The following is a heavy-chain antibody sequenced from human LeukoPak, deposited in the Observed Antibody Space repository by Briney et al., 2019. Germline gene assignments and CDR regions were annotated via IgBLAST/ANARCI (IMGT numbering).Heavy chain of an antibody. Sequence: SETLSLTCTVSGGSISSYYWSWIRQPPGKGLEWIGYIYYSGSTNYNPSLKSRVTISVDTSKNQFSLKLSSVTAADTAVYYCARDVGSGRSDYWGQGTLVTVSS. CDR3: ARDVGSGRSDY. CDR2: IYYSGST. V-gene: IGHV4-59*12. CDR1: GGSISSYY. D-gene: IGHD1-14*01. J-gene: IGHJ4*02.